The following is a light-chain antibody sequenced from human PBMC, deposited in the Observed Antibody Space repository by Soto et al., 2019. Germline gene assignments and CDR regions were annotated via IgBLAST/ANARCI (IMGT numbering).Light chain of an antibody. CDR2: GVS. J-gene: IGLJ2*01. CDR3: SSYTNKSAISLV. Sequence: QSALTQPASVSGSPGQSITISCTGTSSDVGRYNYVSWHQQHPGKAPKLIIYGVSNRPSGVSDRFSGSKSGNTASLSMSGLKTEAEAVYDCSSYTNKSAISLVFGGGTKLTVL. CDR1: SSDVGRYNY. V-gene: IGLV2-14*03.